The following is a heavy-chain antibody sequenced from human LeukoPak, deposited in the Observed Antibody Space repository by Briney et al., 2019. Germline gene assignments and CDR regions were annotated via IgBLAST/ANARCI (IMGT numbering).Heavy chain of an antibody. V-gene: IGHV4-39*07. CDR3: ARSATDYGDDLTRYFDY. J-gene: IGHJ4*02. CDR1: GGSISSSSYY. D-gene: IGHD4-17*01. Sequence: SETLSLTCTVSGGSISSSSYYWGWIRQPPGKGLEWIGSIYYSGSTYYNPSLKSRVTISVDTSKNQFSLKLSSVTAADTAVYYCARSATDYGDDLTRYFDYWGQGTLVTVSS. CDR2: IYYSGST.